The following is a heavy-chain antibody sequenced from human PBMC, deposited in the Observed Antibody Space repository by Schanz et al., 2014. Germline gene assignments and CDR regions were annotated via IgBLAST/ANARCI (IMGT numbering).Heavy chain of an antibody. D-gene: IGHD5-12*01. J-gene: IGHJ4*02. V-gene: IGHV3-30*03. CDR2: ISYDGSKK. CDR3: ARDFHGYGPHLDY. Sequence: QVQLVESGGGVVQPGRSLRLSCAASGFMFSSYGMHWVRQAPGKGLEWVGVISYDGSKKSYADSVKGRFTISRDNSKNTLYLQMNSLRAEDTAVYYCARDFHGYGPHLDYWGQGSLVIVSS. CDR1: GFMFSSYG.